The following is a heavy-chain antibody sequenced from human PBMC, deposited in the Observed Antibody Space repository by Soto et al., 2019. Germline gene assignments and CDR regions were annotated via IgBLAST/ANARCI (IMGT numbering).Heavy chain of an antibody. Sequence: SVKVSCKASGYDFTAYDTNWVRQASGQGLEWMGWMNPINGATGTARRFQGRVSMTRNTDTGTAYLELTSLRSDDTAVYFCGRGHSPRAPAGGTPHYYAIEGWCEGTTVTVFS. V-gene: IGHV1-8*02. CDR1: GYDFTAYD. CDR2: MNPINGAT. D-gene: IGHD2-2*01. CDR3: GRGHSPRAPAGGTPHYYAIEG. J-gene: IGHJ6*02.